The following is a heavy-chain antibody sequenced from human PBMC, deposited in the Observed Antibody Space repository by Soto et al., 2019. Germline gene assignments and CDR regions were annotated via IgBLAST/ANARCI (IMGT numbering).Heavy chain of an antibody. CDR1: GGSISSSSYY. V-gene: IGHV4-39*01. Sequence: QLQLQESGPGLVKPSETLSLTCTVSGGSISSSSYYWGWIRQPPGKGLEWIGSIYYSGSTYYNPSLKSRVTISVDTSKNQFSLKLSSVTAADTAVYYCARHYCSGGSYKLYYYYYMDVWGKGTTVTVSS. CDR2: IYYSGST. CDR3: ARHYCSGGSYKLYYYYYMDV. D-gene: IGHD2-15*01. J-gene: IGHJ6*03.